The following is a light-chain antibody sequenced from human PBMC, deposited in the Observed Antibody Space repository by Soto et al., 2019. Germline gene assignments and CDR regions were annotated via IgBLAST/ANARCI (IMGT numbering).Light chain of an antibody. CDR3: QQYNNWPPYT. CDR1: QGVSSN. J-gene: IGKJ2*01. V-gene: IGKV3-15*01. CDR2: GAS. Sequence: EIVMTQSPATLSVSPGERATLSCRASQGVSSNLAWYQQKPGQAPRLLIYGASTRATGIPARFSGSGSGTEFTLTISSLQSEDFAVYYCQQYNNWPPYTFGQGTK.